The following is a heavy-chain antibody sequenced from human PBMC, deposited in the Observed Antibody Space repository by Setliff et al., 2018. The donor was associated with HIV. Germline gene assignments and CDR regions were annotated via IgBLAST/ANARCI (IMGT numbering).Heavy chain of an antibody. CDR1: GLMFSSYG. V-gene: IGHV3-33*01. D-gene: IGHD6-13*01. Sequence: SLKVSCAASGLMFSSYGMHWVRQAPGKGLEWVAVIWYDGSNKYYADSVKGRFTISRDNSKNTLYLQMNSLRAEDTAVYYCARGFSSSWYYYYMGVWGKGTTVTVSS. CDR3: ARGFSSSWYYYYMGV. CDR2: IWYDGSNK. J-gene: IGHJ6*03.